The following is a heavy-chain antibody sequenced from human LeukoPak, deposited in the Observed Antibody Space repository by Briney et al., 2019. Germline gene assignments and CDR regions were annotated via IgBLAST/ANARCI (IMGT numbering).Heavy chain of an antibody. CDR2: IGTAGDT. J-gene: IGHJ6*02. Sequence: GGSLRLSCAASGFTFSSYDMHWVRQATGKGLEWVSAIGTAGDTYYPGSVKGRFTISRENAKNSLYLQMNSLRAGDTAVYYCARARRIRYGSGKPYYYYGMDVWGQGTTVTVSS. CDR1: GFTFSSYD. V-gene: IGHV3-13*01. CDR3: ARARRIRYGSGKPYYYYGMDV. D-gene: IGHD3-10*01.